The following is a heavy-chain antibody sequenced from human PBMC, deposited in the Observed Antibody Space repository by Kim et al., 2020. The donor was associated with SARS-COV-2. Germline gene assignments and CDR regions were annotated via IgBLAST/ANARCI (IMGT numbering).Heavy chain of an antibody. Sequence: GGSLRLSCAASGFSFSDYSMSWIRQAPGKGLEWISHITSSGSSIYYADSVKGRFTISRDNTKNSLYLQMNSLRAEDTAVFYCARRRGTDPGFVDYWGQGTLVTVSS. D-gene: IGHD2-8*02. J-gene: IGHJ4*02. CDR2: ITSSGSSI. CDR3: ARRRGTDPGFVDY. V-gene: IGHV3-11*01. CDR1: GFSFSDYS.